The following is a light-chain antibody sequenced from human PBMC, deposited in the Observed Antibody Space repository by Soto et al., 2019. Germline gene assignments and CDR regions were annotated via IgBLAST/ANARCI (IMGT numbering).Light chain of an antibody. Sequence: QAVVTQPPSASGSPGQSVTISCTGTSSDVGGYNYVSWYQHHPGKAPKLMIYEVSKRPSGVPDRFSGSKSGNTASLTVSGLQAEDEADYYCSSYAGSNNLVFGGGTKLTVL. CDR3: SSYAGSNNLV. J-gene: IGLJ2*01. V-gene: IGLV2-8*01. CDR1: SSDVGGYNY. CDR2: EVS.